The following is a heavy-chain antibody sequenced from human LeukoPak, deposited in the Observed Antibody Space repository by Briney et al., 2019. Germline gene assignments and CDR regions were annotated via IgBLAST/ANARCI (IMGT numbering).Heavy chain of an antibody. CDR2: IYHSGST. CDR3: ARDLGYCSSTSCYGDAFDI. D-gene: IGHD2-2*01. CDR1: GGSISSSNW. J-gene: IGHJ3*02. Sequence: SETLSLTCADSGGSISSSNWWSWVRQPPGKGLEWIGEIYHSGSTNYNPSLKSRVTISVDKSKNQFSLKLSSVTAADTAVYYCARDLGYCSSTSCYGDAFDIWGQGKMVTVSS. V-gene: IGHV4-4*02.